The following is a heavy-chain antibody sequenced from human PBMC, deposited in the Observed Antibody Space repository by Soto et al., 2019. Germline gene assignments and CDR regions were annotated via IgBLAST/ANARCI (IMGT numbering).Heavy chain of an antibody. V-gene: IGHV1-8*01. CDR3: ARGRYSSSSRARSGWKFDY. J-gene: IGHJ4*02. CDR1: GYTFTSYD. D-gene: IGHD6-6*01. Sequence: QVQLVQSGAEVKKPGASVKVSCKASGYTFTSYDINWVRQATGQGLEWMGWMNPNSGNTGYAQKFQGRVTMTRNTSISTAYMELSSLRSEDTAVYYCARGRYSSSSRARSGWKFDYWGQGTLVTVSS. CDR2: MNPNSGNT.